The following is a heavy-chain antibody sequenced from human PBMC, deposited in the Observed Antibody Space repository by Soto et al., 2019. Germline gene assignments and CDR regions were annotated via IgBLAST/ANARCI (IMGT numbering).Heavy chain of an antibody. D-gene: IGHD2-15*01. CDR1: GGTFSNYA. CDR2: IIPIFATA. V-gene: IGHV1-69*01. Sequence: QVQLVQSGAAVKKPGSSVKVSCKASGGTFSNYAISWVRQAPGQGLEWMGGIIPIFATANYAQKFQGRVTINADESTSTADMELSSLGSEDTAVYYCARGRYWSGGSCYSSFDIWGQGTMVTVSS. CDR3: ARGRYWSGGSCYSSFDI. J-gene: IGHJ3*02.